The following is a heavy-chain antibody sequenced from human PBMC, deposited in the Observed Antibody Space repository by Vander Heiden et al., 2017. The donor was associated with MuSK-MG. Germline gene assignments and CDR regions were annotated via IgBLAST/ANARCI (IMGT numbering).Heavy chain of an antibody. CDR1: GFSFRSYW. CDR2: IKQDGSEK. J-gene: IGHJ6*02. V-gene: IGHV3-7*01. D-gene: IGHD1-1*01. Sequence: EEQLVESGGGLVQPGGSLRLSCAASGFSFRSYWMSWVRQAPGKGLEWVASIKQDGSEKYYVDSVKGRLTISRDNAKNSLYLQMNSLRAADTAVYFCARVWGNWNYYYYYGMDVWGQGTTVTVSS. CDR3: ARVWGNWNYYYYYGMDV.